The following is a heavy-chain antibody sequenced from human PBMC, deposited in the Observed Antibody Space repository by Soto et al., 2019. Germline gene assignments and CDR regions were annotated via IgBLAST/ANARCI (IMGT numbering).Heavy chain of an antibody. CDR3: ARLERLARRGGFDY. D-gene: IGHD3-3*01. V-gene: IGHV1-69*12. CDR2: ILPIFGTA. CDR1: GGTFSSYA. J-gene: IGHJ4*02. Sequence: QVQLVQSGGEVEKPGSSVKVSYKASGGTFSSYAISWVRLAPGQGLEWMGGILPIFGTANYAQKFQGRVTITADESTSTAYMELSSLRSEDTAVYYCARLERLARRGGFDYWGQGTLVTVSS.